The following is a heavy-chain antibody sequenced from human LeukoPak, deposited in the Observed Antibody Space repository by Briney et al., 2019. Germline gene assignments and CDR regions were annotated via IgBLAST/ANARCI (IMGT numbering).Heavy chain of an antibody. J-gene: IGHJ4*02. CDR3: ARDRSPFDY. Sequence: GGSLRLSCAASEFSVGSNYMTWVRQAPGKGLEWVSLIYSGGSTYYADSVKGRFTISRDNSKNTLYLQMNSLRAEDTAVYYCARDRSPFDYWGQGTLVTVSS. CDR1: EFSVGSNY. V-gene: IGHV3-66*01. CDR2: IYSGGST.